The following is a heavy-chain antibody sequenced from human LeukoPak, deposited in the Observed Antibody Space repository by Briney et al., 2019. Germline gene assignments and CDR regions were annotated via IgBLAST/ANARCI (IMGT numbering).Heavy chain of an antibody. D-gene: IGHD5-12*01. CDR1: GGTFSSYA. CDR3: ARVKRGYSGYHYFDY. V-gene: IGHV1-69*13. J-gene: IGHJ4*02. CDR2: IIPIFGTA. Sequence: ASVKVSCKASGGTFSSYAISWVRQAPGQGLEWMGGIIPIFGTANYAQEFQGRVTITADESASTAYMELSSLRSEDTAVYYCARVKRGYSGYHYFDYWGQGTLVTVSS.